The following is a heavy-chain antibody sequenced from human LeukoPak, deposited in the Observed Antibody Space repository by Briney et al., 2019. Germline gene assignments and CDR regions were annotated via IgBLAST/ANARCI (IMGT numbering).Heavy chain of an antibody. CDR3: ARNSLYSSSWSYYFDY. D-gene: IGHD6-13*01. Sequence: SVTVSCKASGGTFSSYAISWVRQAPGQGLEWMGGIIPIFGTANYAQKFQGRVTITADESTSTAYMELSSLRSEDTAVYYCARNSLYSSSWSYYFDYWGQGTLVTVSS. J-gene: IGHJ4*02. CDR1: GGTFSSYA. V-gene: IGHV1-69*13. CDR2: IIPIFGTA.